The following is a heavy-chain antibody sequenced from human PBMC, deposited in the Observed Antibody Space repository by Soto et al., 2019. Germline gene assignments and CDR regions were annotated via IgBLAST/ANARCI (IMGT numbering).Heavy chain of an antibody. Sequence: PGGSLRLSCAASGFTFDDYAMHWVRQAPGKGLEWVSGISWNSGSIGYADSVKGRFTISRDNAKNSLYLQMNSLRAEDTALYYCAKAGYYYDSSGYYYVTDAFDIWGQGTMVTVSS. V-gene: IGHV3-9*01. CDR3: AKAGYYYDSSGYYYVTDAFDI. J-gene: IGHJ3*02. CDR2: ISWNSGSI. CDR1: GFTFDDYA. D-gene: IGHD3-22*01.